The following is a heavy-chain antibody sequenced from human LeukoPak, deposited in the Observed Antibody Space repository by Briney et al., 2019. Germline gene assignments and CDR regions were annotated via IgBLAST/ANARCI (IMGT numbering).Heavy chain of an antibody. CDR3: ARDSGITIFGVVIPNWFDP. CDR1: GGSISSYY. V-gene: IGHV4-4*07. D-gene: IGHD3-3*01. J-gene: IGHJ5*02. CDR2: IYTSGST. Sequence: SETLSLTCTDSGGSISSYYWSWIRQPAGKGLEWIGRIYTSGSTNYNPSLKSRVTMSVDTSKNQFSLKLSSVTAADTAVYYCARDSGITIFGVVIPNWFDPWGQGTLVTVSS.